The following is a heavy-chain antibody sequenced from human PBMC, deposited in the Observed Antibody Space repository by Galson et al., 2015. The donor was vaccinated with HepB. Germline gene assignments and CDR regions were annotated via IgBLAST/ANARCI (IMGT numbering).Heavy chain of an antibody. Sequence: SLRLSCAASGFIFSNYVMHWVRQAPGKGLEWVAGIAYDGTNIHYGDSVKGRFIVSRDNSKNMLYLQMNSLRSEDTAMYYCATTTVTTLDYFDHWGPGTLATVSS. CDR2: IAYDGTNI. V-gene: IGHV3-30*03. CDR1: GFIFSNYV. CDR3: ATTTVTTLDYFDH. J-gene: IGHJ4*02. D-gene: IGHD4-17*01.